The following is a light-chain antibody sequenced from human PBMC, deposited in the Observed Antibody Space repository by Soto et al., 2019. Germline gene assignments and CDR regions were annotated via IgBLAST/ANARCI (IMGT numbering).Light chain of an antibody. J-gene: IGLJ1*01. CDR1: SSDVGGYNY. Sequence: QSVLTQPASVSGSPGQSITISCPGTSSDVGGYNYVSWYQQHPGKAPKLMIYDVSNRPSGVSNRFSGSKSGNTASLTISGLQAEDEAEYYCSSYTSSSTLGVFGTGTKVTVL. V-gene: IGLV2-14*01. CDR2: DVS. CDR3: SSYTSSSTLGV.